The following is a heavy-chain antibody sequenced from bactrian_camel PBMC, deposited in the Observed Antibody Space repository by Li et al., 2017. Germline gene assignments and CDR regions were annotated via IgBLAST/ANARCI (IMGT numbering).Heavy chain of an antibody. CDR2: IYTHSGRT. J-gene: IGHJ4*01. Sequence: HVQLVESGGGSVQAGASLRLSCKMTGDKKLSYMAWFRQTPSEERGVVATIYTHSGRTTIADSVKGRFTISHDAAKSTLYLQMNSLKPDDTAMYYCAGTHRASEHYTLLRPDDYHFWGPGTQVTVS. D-gene: IGHD2*01. V-gene: IGHV3-2*01. CDR3: AGTHRASEHYTLLRPDDYHF. CDR1: GDKKLSY.